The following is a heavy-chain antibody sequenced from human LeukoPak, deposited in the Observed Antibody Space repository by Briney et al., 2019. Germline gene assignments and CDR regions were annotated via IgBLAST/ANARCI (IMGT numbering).Heavy chain of an antibody. CDR2: IYYSGNT. Sequence: SETLSLTCTVSGDSISSYYWSWIRQPPGKGLEWIGCIYYSGNTNYNPSLKSRVTISIDTSKNQFSLKLSSVTAADAAVYYCARDYAFDIWGQGTMLTVSS. V-gene: IGHV4-59*01. CDR1: GDSISSYY. J-gene: IGHJ3*02. CDR3: ARDYAFDI.